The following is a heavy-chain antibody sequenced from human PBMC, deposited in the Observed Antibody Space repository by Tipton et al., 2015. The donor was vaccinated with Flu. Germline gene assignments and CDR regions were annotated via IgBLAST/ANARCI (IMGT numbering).Heavy chain of an antibody. CDR2: ITGTVGRT. V-gene: IGHV3-23*01. Sequence: SLRLSCSASGFTLSNYAMNWVRQTPGKGLEWVSTITGTVGRTYYADSVKGRFTISRDNSTNTLYLQMNSLRVEDTAIYYCAKDRVAAPDWYFDLWGRGTLVTVSS. J-gene: IGHJ2*01. D-gene: IGHD6-6*01. CDR3: AKDRVAAPDWYFDL. CDR1: GFTLSNYA.